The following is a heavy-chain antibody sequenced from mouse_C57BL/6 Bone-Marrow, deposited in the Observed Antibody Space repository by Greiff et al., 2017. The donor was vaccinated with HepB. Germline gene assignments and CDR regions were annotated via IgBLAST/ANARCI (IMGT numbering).Heavy chain of an antibody. V-gene: IGHV2-2*01. CDR2: IWSGGST. J-gene: IGHJ4*01. CDR3: ARLITTGNYYAMDC. D-gene: IGHD2-4*01. CDR1: GFSLTSYG. Sequence: QVQLQQSGPGLVQPSQSLSITCTVSGFSLTSYGVHWVRQSPGKGLEWLGVIWSGGSTDYNAAFISRLSISKDNSKSQVFFKMNSLQADDTAIYYCARLITTGNYYAMDCWGQGTSVTVSS.